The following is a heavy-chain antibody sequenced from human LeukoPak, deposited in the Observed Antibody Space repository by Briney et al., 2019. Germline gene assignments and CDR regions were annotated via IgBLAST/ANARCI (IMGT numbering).Heavy chain of an antibody. D-gene: IGHD6-13*01. CDR1: GGSISSSSYY. CDR3: ACRIAAAGYFDY. CDR2: IYYSGST. Sequence: SETLSLTCTVSGGSISSSSYYWGWIRQPPGKGLEWIGSIYYSGSTYYNPSLKSRVTISVDTSKNQFSLKLSSVTAADTAVYYCACRIAAAGYFDYWGQGTLVTVSS. V-gene: IGHV4-39*07. J-gene: IGHJ4*02.